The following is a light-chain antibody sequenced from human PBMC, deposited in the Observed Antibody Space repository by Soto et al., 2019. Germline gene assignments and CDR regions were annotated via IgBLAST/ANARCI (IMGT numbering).Light chain of an antibody. J-gene: IGKJ4*01. CDR1: LSVSSY. V-gene: IGKV3-11*01. CDR2: DAS. CDR3: QQRSNWPRVT. Sequence: VVTQSPPTLSLSPGERATLSCRTSLSVSSYLAWYQQKPGQAPRLLIYDASNRATGIPARFTGSGSGTDFNLTISTLEPEDFAVYYCQQRSNWPRVTFGGGTKVDIK.